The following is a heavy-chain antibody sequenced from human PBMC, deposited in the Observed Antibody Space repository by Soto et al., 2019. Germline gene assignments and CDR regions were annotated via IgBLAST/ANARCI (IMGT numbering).Heavy chain of an antibody. D-gene: IGHD5-18*01. CDR3: AKVVFLGYSYGRYYGMDV. J-gene: IGHJ6*02. Sequence: PGGSLRLSCAASGFTFRSYGMLWVRQAPGKGLEWVAVISYDGRNKYYVDSVKGRFTISRDNSKNTLYLQMNSLRAEDTAVYYCAKVVFLGYSYGRYYGMDVWGQGTTVTVSS. CDR2: ISYDGRNK. CDR1: GFTFRSYG. V-gene: IGHV3-30*18.